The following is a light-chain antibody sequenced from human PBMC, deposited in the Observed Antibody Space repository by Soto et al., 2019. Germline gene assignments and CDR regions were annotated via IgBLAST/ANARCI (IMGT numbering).Light chain of an antibody. Sequence: EIVLTQSPGTLSLSPGERATLSCRASQSVGTTYLAWYQQKPGQAPRLLIYGASSRATGIPDRFSGSGAGTDFTLTISRLEPEDFAVYYCQQCGVSPYTFGRGTKLEIK. CDR2: GAS. J-gene: IGKJ2*01. CDR3: QQCGVSPYT. V-gene: IGKV3-20*01. CDR1: QSVGTTY.